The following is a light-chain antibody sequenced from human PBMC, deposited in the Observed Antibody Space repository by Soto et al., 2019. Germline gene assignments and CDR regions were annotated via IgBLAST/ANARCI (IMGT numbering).Light chain of an antibody. CDR1: SSDVGGYNY. J-gene: IGLJ7*01. Sequence: QSALTQPASVSGSPGQSITISCTGTSSDVGGYNYVSWYQQHPGKAPKLMIYDVSNRPSGVSNRFSGSKSGNTASLTISGLQAEDEAYYYCSSYTSSSTLEAVFGGGTRLTVL. V-gene: IGLV2-14*01. CDR2: DVS. CDR3: SSYTSSSTLEAV.